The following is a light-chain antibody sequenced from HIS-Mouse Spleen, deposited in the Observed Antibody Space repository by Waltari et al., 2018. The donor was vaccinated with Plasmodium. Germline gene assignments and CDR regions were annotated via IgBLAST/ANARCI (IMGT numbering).Light chain of an antibody. CDR2: YSS. CDR1: QDISNY. J-gene: IGKJ3*01. V-gene: IGKV1-33*01. CDR3: QQYDNRPPAFT. Sequence: DIQMTQSPSSLSASVGDRVTITCQASQDISNYLNWYQQKPGKTPKLMIYYSSNLETGVPSRCSGSGSGTDCTFNISSLQPEDIATYDCQQYDNRPPAFTFGPGTKVDIK.